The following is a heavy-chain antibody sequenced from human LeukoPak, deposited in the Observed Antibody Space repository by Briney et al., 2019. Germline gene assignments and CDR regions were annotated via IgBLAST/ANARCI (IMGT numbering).Heavy chain of an antibody. Sequence: GGSLRLSCAASGFTFSSYGMHWVCQAPGKGLEWLAVISSDGTNKDYADSVKDRFSISRDNSKNTLYLQMNRLRADDTAVYYCARDRSQEFDPWGQGTLVTVSS. CDR1: GFTFSSYG. V-gene: IGHV3-30*19. CDR3: ARDRSQEFDP. D-gene: IGHD3-10*01. J-gene: IGHJ5*02. CDR2: ISSDGTNK.